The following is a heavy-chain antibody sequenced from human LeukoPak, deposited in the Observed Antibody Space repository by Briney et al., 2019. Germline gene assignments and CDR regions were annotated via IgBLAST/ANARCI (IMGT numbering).Heavy chain of an antibody. CDR1: GGSISSYY. J-gene: IGHJ4*02. CDR2: IYYSGST. Sequence: SETLSLTCTVSGGSISSYYWSWIRRPPGKGLEWIGYIYYSGSTNYNPSLKSRVTISVDTSKNQFSLKLSSVTAADTAVYYCAGDLYSYGFDYWGQGTLVTVSS. D-gene: IGHD5-18*01. CDR3: AGDLYSYGFDY. V-gene: IGHV4-59*01.